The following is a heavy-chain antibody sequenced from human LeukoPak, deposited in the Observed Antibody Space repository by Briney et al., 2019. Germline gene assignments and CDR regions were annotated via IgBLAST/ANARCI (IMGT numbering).Heavy chain of an antibody. D-gene: IGHD2-8*01. Sequence: PSETLSLTCTVSGGSISSYYWSWIRQPAGKGLEWIGRIYTSGSTNYNPSLKSRVTMSVDTSKNQFSLKLSSVTAADTAVYYCARDSLMVYASHYYYYMDVWGKGTTVTVSS. V-gene: IGHV4-4*07. CDR2: IYTSGST. CDR1: GGSISSYY. CDR3: ARDSLMVYASHYYYYMDV. J-gene: IGHJ6*03.